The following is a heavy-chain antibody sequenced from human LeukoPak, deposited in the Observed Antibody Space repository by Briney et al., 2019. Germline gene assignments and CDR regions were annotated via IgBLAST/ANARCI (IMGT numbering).Heavy chain of an antibody. J-gene: IGHJ6*03. CDR2: IYPGDSDT. CDR1: GYSFTSYW. D-gene: IGHD2-2*02. CDR3: ARQDIVVVPAAIPAYYYYMDV. V-gene: IGHV5-51*01. Sequence: GESLKISCKGSGYSFTSYWIGWVRQMPGKGLEWMGIIYPGDSDTRYSPSFQGQVTISADESISTAYLQWSSLKASDTAMYYCARQDIVVVPAAIPAYYYYMDVWGRGTTVTVSS.